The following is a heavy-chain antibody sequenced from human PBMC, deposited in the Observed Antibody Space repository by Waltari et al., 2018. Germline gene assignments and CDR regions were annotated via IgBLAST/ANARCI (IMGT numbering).Heavy chain of an antibody. D-gene: IGHD4-17*01. V-gene: IGHV3-30-3*01. J-gene: IGHJ4*02. Sequence: QVQLVESGGGVVQPGTSLRLSCAGPGFAFSSLALHWVRQAPDKGLEWLAFISIHGSPYYADAVKGRFSISRDNSKNTVYLQVNSLRDEDTALYYCARGNVGDDGDYGYYFDYWGQGTQVIVSS. CDR3: ARGNVGDDGDYGYYFDY. CDR1: GFAFSSLA. CDR2: ISIHGSP.